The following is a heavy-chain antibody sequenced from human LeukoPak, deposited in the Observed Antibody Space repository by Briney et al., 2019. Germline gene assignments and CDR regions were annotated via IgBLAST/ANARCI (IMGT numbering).Heavy chain of an antibody. CDR2: IRYDGRNK. CDR3: LYGSGSYPHVFDI. D-gene: IGHD3-10*01. Sequence: GGSLRLSCAASGFTFSSYGMHWVRQAPGKGLEWVTFIRYDGRNKYYADSVKGRFTISRDNSKNTLYLQMNSLRAEDTAVYYCLYGSGSYPHVFDIWGQGTMVSVSS. V-gene: IGHV3-30*02. CDR1: GFTFSSYG. J-gene: IGHJ3*02.